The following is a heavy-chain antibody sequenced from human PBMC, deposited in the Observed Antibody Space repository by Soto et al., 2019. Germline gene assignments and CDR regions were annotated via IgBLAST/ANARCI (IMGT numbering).Heavy chain of an antibody. J-gene: IGHJ5*02. Sequence: ASVNVSFKASCGTFSIYSIILLLQSPLQGLEWMGGIIPIFGTANYAQKSQGRVTITADESTSTAYMELSSLRSEDTAVYYCARERRITIFGAVDNCFEHWGKGDMVTVS. V-gene: IGHV1-69*01. CDR3: ARERRITIFGAVDNCFEH. CDR1: CGTFSIYS. D-gene: IGHD3-3*01. CDR2: IIPIFGTA.